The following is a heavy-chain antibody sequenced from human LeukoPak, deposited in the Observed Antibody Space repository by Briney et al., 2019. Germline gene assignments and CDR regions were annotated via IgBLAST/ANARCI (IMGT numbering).Heavy chain of an antibody. V-gene: IGHV4-59*01. Sequence: PSQTLSLTCTVSGGPISSYYWSWIRQSPGKGLEWIGYIYYSGSTNYNPSLKSRVTISVDTSKNQFSLKLSSVTAADTAVYYCARVGYYDFWSGGPMDVWGQGTTVTVSS. CDR1: GGPISSYY. CDR3: ARVGYYDFWSGGPMDV. CDR2: IYYSGST. D-gene: IGHD3-3*01. J-gene: IGHJ6*02.